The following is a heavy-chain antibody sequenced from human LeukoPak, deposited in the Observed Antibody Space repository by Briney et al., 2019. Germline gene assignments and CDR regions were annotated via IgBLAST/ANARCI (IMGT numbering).Heavy chain of an antibody. CDR2: ISYSGSTI. CDR1: GFTFSDYY. CDR3: ARVATLIRGPFDY. Sequence: GGSLRLSCAASGFTFSDYYMSWIRQAPGKRLECVSYISYSGSTIYYADSVKGRFTISRDNAKNSLYLQMNSLRAEDTAMYYCARVATLIRGPFDYWAQGTLVTVSS. V-gene: IGHV3-11*01. D-gene: IGHD3-10*01. J-gene: IGHJ4*02.